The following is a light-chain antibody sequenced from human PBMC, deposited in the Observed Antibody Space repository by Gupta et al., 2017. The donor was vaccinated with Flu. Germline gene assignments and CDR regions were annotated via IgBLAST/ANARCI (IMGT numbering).Light chain of an antibody. Sequence: PSSLSASVGDRVTITCRASQSISSYLNWYQQKPGKAPKLLIYAASSLQSGVPSRFSGSGSGTDFTLTISSLQPEDFVTYYCQQSYSTPRTFGQGTKVEIK. CDR1: QSISSY. V-gene: IGKV1-39*01. J-gene: IGKJ1*01. CDR2: AAS. CDR3: QQSYSTPRT.